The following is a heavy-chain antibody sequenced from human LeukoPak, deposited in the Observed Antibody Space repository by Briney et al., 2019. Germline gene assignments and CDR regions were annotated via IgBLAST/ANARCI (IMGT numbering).Heavy chain of an antibody. D-gene: IGHD4-17*01. CDR1: GFTFDDYA. CDR3: AKGRRDNSTYGTFDS. J-gene: IGHJ4*02. V-gene: IGHV3-43*02. CDR2: ISGNGENT. Sequence: SGGSLRLSCTASGFTFDDYAMHWVRQTPGKGLEWVSLISGNGENTYYADSVKGRFTISRDTSKYSLYLQMNSLRTEDTAFYSCAKGRRDNSTYGTFDSWGQGTPVTVSS.